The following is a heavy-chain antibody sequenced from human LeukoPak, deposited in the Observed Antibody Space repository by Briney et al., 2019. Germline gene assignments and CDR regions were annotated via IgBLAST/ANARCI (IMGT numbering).Heavy chain of an antibody. CDR2: ISSSGSTI. J-gene: IGHJ4*02. Sequence: GGSLRLSCAASGFTFSDYYMSWIRQAPGKGLEWVSYISSSGSTIYYADSVKGRFTISRDNAKNSLYLQMSSLRAEDTAVYYCARDLESGVISPYDYWGQGTLVTVSS. D-gene: IGHD3-22*01. CDR1: GFTFSDYY. V-gene: IGHV3-11*01. CDR3: ARDLESGVISPYDY.